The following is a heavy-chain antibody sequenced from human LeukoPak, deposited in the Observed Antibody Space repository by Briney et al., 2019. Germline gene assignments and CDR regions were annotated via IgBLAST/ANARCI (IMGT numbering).Heavy chain of an antibody. Sequence: PGGSLRLSCAASGFTFSSYAMSWVRQAPGKGLEWVSAISGSGGSTYYADSVKGRFTISRDNSKNTLYLQMNSLRAEDTAVYYCAKELLMWGSGDQHAFDIWGQGTMVTVSS. J-gene: IGHJ3*02. V-gene: IGHV3-23*01. CDR3: AKELLMWGSGDQHAFDI. CDR1: GFTFSSYA. D-gene: IGHD6-19*01. CDR2: ISGSGGST.